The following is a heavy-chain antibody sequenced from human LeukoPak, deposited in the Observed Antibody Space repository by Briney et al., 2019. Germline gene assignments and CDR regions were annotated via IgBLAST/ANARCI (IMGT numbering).Heavy chain of an antibody. CDR1: GFTFSSYS. V-gene: IGHV3-21*01. Sequence: GGSLRLSCAASGFTFSSYSVTWVRQAPGKGLEWVSSISSSSGYIYYADSVKGRFTISRDNAKNSLYLQMNSLRAEDTAVYYCASLAGYYYDSSGYQGFDYWGQGILVTVSS. CDR2: ISSSSGYI. J-gene: IGHJ4*02. CDR3: ASLAGYYYDSSGYQGFDY. D-gene: IGHD3-22*01.